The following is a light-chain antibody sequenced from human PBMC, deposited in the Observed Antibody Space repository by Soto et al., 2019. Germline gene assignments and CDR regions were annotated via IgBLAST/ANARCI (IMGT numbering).Light chain of an antibody. CDR1: QSVSSSY. V-gene: IGKV3-20*01. CDR2: GPS. CDR3: QQYGSSPLT. J-gene: IGKJ4*01. Sequence: SPAPQSVAQGERVALCCSPSQSVSSSYLAWYRQRPGQAPRLLIYGPSSRATGIPDRFSGSGSGKDFTLTISRLEPEDFAVYYWQQYGSSPLTFGGGTKV.